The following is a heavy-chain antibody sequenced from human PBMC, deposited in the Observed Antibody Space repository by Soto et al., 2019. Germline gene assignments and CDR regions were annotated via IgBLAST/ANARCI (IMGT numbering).Heavy chain of an antibody. CDR2: ISYDGSNK. J-gene: IGHJ6*02. CDR1: GFTFSSYG. CDR3: VKDLLPPPYYYYGMDV. Sequence: PGGSLRLSCAASGFTFSSYGMHWVRQAPGKGLEWVAIISYDGSNKYYADSVKGRFTISRDNSKNTLYLQMNSLRAEDTAVYYCVKDLLPPPYYYYGMDVWGQGTTVTVSS. V-gene: IGHV3-30*18. D-gene: IGHD1-26*01.